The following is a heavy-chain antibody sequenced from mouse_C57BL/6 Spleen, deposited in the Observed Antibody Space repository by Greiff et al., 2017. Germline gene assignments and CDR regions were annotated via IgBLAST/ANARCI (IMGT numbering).Heavy chain of an antibody. D-gene: IGHD1-1*01. CDR2: IYPGDGDP. Sequence: QVQLQQSGPELVKPGASVKISCKASGYAFSSSWMNWVKQRPGKGLEWIGRIYPGDGDPNYNGKFKGKATLTADKSSSTAYMQLSSLTSEDSAVYFGARSDYYGSSGYFDVWGTGTTVTVSS. CDR1: GYAFSSSW. V-gene: IGHV1-82*01. J-gene: IGHJ1*03. CDR3: ARSDYYGSSGYFDV.